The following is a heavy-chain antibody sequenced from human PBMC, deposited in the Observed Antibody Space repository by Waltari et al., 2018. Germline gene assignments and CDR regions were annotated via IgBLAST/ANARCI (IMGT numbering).Heavy chain of an antibody. V-gene: IGHV1-69*01. CDR3: ARAPYKLRPYYYYGMDV. D-gene: IGHD3-16*01. J-gene: IGHJ6*02. Sequence: QVQLVQSGSELKKPGASVKVSCKASGYTFTSYAMNWVRRAPGQGLEWMGWISPIFGTANYAQKFQGRVTITADESTSTAYMELSSLRSEDTAVYYCARAPYKLRPYYYYGMDVWGQGTTVTVSS. CDR2: ISPIFGTA. CDR1: GYTFTSYA.